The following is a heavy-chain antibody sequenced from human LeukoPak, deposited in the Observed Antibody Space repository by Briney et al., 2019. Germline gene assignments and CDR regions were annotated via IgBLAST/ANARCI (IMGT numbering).Heavy chain of an antibody. Sequence: ASVKVSCKTSGYTFTSYGLIWVRQAPGQGLEWMGWISAYNGNTNYAQKLQGRVTMTTDTSTRTAYMELRSLRSDDTAVYYCARVDIVVGPGGMTRYYYYGMDVWGQGTTVTVSS. V-gene: IGHV1-18*01. CDR3: ARVDIVVGPGGMTRYYYYGMDV. J-gene: IGHJ6*02. CDR1: GYTFTSYG. CDR2: ISAYNGNT. D-gene: IGHD2-2*01.